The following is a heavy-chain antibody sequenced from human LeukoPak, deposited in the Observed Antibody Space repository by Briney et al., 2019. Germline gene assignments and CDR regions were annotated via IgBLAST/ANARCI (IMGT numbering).Heavy chain of an antibody. J-gene: IGHJ4*02. D-gene: IGHD1-26*01. V-gene: IGHV4-59*01. Sequence: SETLSLTCTVSGGSISNYYWSWIRQPPGKQLEWIGYIYYSGTTEYNASLKSRVTISVDTSKNQFSLKLSSVTAADTAIYYCARDDGRGGRYDYWGQGTLVTVSS. CDR1: GGSISNYY. CDR2: IYYSGTT. CDR3: ARDDGRGGRYDY.